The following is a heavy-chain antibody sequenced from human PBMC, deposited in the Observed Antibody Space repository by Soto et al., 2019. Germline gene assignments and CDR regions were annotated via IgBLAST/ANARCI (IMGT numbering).Heavy chain of an antibody. CDR3: AREEVDTAMVSVSLPYYYYYGMDV. Sequence: GGSLRLSFAASGFTFSSYAMHWVRPAPGKGLGGVAVISYDGSNKYYADSVKGRFTISRDNSKNTLYLQMNSLRAEDTALYYCAREEVDTAMVSVSLPYYYYYGMDVWGQGTTVTVSS. CDR1: GFTFSSYA. J-gene: IGHJ6*02. D-gene: IGHD5-18*01. CDR2: ISYDGSNK. V-gene: IGHV3-30-3*01.